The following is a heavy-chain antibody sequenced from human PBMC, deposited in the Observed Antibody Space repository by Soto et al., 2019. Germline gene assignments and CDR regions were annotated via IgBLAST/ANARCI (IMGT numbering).Heavy chain of an antibody. V-gene: IGHV4-59*01. CDR3: ARGSYNILTGYYLDY. D-gene: IGHD3-9*01. Sequence: SETLSLTCTVSGGSFGTYYWSWVRQPPGKGLEWIGYIYYSGNTNYNPSLKSRVTISFDTSRSQFSLKLRSVTAADTAVYYCARGSYNILTGYYLDYWGQGTLVTVSS. CDR2: IYYSGNT. J-gene: IGHJ4*02. CDR1: GGSFGTYY.